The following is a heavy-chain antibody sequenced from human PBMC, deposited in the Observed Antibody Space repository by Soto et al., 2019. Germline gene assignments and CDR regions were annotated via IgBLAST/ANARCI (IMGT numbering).Heavy chain of an antibody. CDR2: IWFDGSKE. V-gene: IGHV3-33*01. Sequence: QVELVESGGGVVQPGGSLRLAYAASGFTFSSYGMHWVRQAPGKGLEWVAVIWFDGSKEFYAASVEGRFTISRDNSKNMVYLEMNSPRDVDTAVYYCARAVPAAKGWFDSWGQGTLVTVSS. CDR1: GFTFSSYG. CDR3: ARAVPAAKGWFDS. D-gene: IGHD2-2*01. J-gene: IGHJ5*01.